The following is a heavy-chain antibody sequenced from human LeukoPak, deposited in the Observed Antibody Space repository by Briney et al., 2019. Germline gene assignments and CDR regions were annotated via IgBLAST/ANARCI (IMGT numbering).Heavy chain of an antibody. V-gene: IGHV1-2*02. J-gene: IGHJ5*02. Sequence: GASVKVSCKVSGYTLTELSMHWVRQAPGQGLEWMGWINPNSGGTNYAQKFQGRVTITRDTSISTAYMELSRLRSDDTAVYYCARDGRRILWFDAPRNWFDTWGQGTLVTVSS. D-gene: IGHD3-10*01. CDR1: GYTLTELS. CDR2: INPNSGGT. CDR3: ARDGRRILWFDAPRNWFDT.